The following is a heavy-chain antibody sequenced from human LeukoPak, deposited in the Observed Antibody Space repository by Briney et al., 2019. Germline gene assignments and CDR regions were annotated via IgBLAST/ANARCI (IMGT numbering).Heavy chain of an antibody. J-gene: IGHJ4*02. CDR1: GFTFSSYS. D-gene: IGHD3-22*01. CDR2: ISSSSSYI. V-gene: IGHV3-21*01. Sequence: PGGSLRLSCAASGFTFSSYSMNWVRQAPGKGLEWVSSISSSSSYIYYSDSVKGRFTISRDNAKNSLYLQMNSLRAEDTAVYYCARGWDYYDSSGYGPFDYWGQGTLVTVSS. CDR3: ARGWDYYDSSGYGPFDY.